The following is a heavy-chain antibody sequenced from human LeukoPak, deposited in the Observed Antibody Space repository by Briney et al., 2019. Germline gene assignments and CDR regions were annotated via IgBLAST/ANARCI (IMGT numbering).Heavy chain of an antibody. J-gene: IGHJ4*02. CDR1: GGSISSSSYY. Sequence: SETLSLTCIVSGGSISSSSYYWGWIRQPPGKGLEWIATISYSGSTFYNPSLMSRLTISVNTSKNQFSLKVNSVTATDTAVYYCTRHTGGSGSSLYFDYWGQGILVTVSS. D-gene: IGHD3-10*01. V-gene: IGHV4-39*01. CDR3: TRHTGGSGSSLYFDY. CDR2: ISYSGST.